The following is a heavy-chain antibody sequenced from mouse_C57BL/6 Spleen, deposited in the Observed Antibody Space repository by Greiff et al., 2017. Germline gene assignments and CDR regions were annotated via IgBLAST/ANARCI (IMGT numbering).Heavy chain of an antibody. CDR3: ARWDSNFAY. CDR1: GYAFSSSW. Sequence: QVQLKESGPELVKPGASVKISCKASGYAFSSSWMNWVKQRPGKGLEWIGRIYPGDGDTNYNGKFKGKATLTADKSSSTAYMQLSSLTSEDSAVYFCARWDSNFAYWGQGTLVTVSA. D-gene: IGHD2-5*01. J-gene: IGHJ3*01. V-gene: IGHV1-82*01. CDR2: IYPGDGDT.